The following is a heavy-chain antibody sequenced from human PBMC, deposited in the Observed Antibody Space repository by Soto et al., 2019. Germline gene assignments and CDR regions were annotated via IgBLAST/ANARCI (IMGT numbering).Heavy chain of an antibody. J-gene: IGHJ4*02. Sequence: SETLSLTCTVSGGSISSYYWSWIRQPPGKGLEWIGYIYYSGSTNYNPSLKSRVTISVDTSKNQFSLKLSSVTAADTAVYYCARQVTGDYIWGSYQTEYYFDYWGQGTLVTVSS. CDR3: ARQVTGDYIWGSYQTEYYFDY. D-gene: IGHD3-16*02. V-gene: IGHV4-59*08. CDR2: IYYSGST. CDR1: GGSISSYY.